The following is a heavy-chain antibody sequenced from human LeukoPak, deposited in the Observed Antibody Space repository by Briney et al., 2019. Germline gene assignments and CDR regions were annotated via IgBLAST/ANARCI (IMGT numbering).Heavy chain of an antibody. Sequence: GGSLRLSCAASGFTFSSYSMNWVRQAPGKGLEWVSSISSSSSYIYYADSVKGRFTISRDNAKNSLYLRMNSLRAEDTAVYYCARARKGGGEFDYWGQGTLVTVSS. CDR1: GFTFSSYS. V-gene: IGHV3-21*01. J-gene: IGHJ4*02. D-gene: IGHD1-14*01. CDR3: ARARKGGGEFDY. CDR2: ISSSSSYI.